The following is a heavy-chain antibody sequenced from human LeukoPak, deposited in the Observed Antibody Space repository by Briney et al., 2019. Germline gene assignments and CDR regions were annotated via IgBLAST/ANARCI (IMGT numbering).Heavy chain of an antibody. Sequence: SETLSLTCTVSGGSISSYYWSWIRQPAGKGLEWIGRIYTSGSTNYNPSLKSRVTMSVDTSKNQFSLKLSSVTAADTAVYYCARVSTGYSYGAFTKNYYYYMDVWGKGTTVTISS. CDR1: GGSISSYY. CDR2: IYTSGST. D-gene: IGHD5-18*01. J-gene: IGHJ6*03. CDR3: ARVSTGYSYGAFTKNYYYYMDV. V-gene: IGHV4-4*07.